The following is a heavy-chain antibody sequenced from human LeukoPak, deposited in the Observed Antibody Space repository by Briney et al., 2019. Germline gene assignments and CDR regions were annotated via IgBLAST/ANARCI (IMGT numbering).Heavy chain of an antibody. D-gene: IGHD2-21*01. CDR3: ARARPVVVIDY. Sequence: SETLSLTCAVYGGSFSGYYWSWIRQPPGKGLEWIGEINHSGSTNYNPPLKSRVTISVDTSKNQFSLKLSSVTAADTAVYYCARARPVVVIDYWGQGTLVTVSS. CDR2: INHSGST. CDR1: GGSFSGYY. J-gene: IGHJ4*02. V-gene: IGHV4-34*01.